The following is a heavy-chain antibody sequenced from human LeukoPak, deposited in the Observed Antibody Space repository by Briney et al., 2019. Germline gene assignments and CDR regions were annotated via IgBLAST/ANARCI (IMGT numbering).Heavy chain of an antibody. V-gene: IGHV3-21*04. CDR1: GFTFSSYS. Sequence: GGSLRLSCAASGFTFSSYSMNWVRQAPGKGLEWVSSISSSSSYIYYADSVKGRFTISRDNAKNSLYLQMNSLRAEDTALYYCAKDSSSGWSLTNWFDPWGQGTLVTVSS. CDR2: ISSSSSYI. J-gene: IGHJ5*02. D-gene: IGHD6-19*01. CDR3: AKDSSSGWSLTNWFDP.